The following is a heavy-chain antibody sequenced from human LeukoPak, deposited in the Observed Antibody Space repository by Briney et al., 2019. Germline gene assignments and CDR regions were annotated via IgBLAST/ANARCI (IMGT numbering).Heavy chain of an antibody. CDR2: IWYDGSNK. CDR1: GFTFSSYA. Sequence: PGGSLRLSCAASGFTFSSYAMSWVRQAPGKGLEWVAVIWYDGSNKYYADSVKGRFTISRDNSKNTLYLQMNSLRAEDTAVYYCARDGSAVAVGGPAPFGYWGQGTLVTVSS. V-gene: IGHV3-33*08. J-gene: IGHJ4*02. D-gene: IGHD6-19*01. CDR3: ARDGSAVAVGGPAPFGY.